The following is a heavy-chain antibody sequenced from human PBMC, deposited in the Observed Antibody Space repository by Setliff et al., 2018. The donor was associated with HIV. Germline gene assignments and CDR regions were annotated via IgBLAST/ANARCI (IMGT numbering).Heavy chain of an antibody. V-gene: IGHV1-18*01. J-gene: IGHJ4*02. CDR1: GDTNPSDA. D-gene: IGHD3-16*02. CDR2: ISGYNGNT. CDR3: ARDVTKDMITFGEVIVTSRGYFDS. Sequence: GASVKVSCKASGDTNPSDAISWVRQAPGQGLEWMGWISGYNGNTKYAQNMQGRVTMTTDTSTTTAYMELRSLRSDDTAVYYCARDVTKDMITFGEVIVTSRGYFDSWGQGTLVTVSS.